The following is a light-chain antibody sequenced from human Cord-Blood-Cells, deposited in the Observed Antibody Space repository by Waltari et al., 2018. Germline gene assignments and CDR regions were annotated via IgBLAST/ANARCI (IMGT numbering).Light chain of an antibody. V-gene: IGKV3-15*01. J-gene: IGKJ3*01. CDR3: QQYNNWPFT. Sequence: EIVMTQSPATLSVSPGERATLSCRASQSVGSNFAWYQQKPGQAPRLLIYGASTRATGIPARFSGSGSGTEFTLTISSLQSEDFAVYYCQQYNNWPFTFGPGTKVDIK. CDR1: QSVGSN. CDR2: GAS.